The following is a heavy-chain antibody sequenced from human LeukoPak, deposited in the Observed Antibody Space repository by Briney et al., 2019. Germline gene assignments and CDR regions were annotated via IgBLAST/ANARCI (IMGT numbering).Heavy chain of an antibody. CDR1: GFTFSGSA. J-gene: IGHJ3*02. CDR2: IRSKANSYAT. Sequence: GGALRLSCAASGFTFSGSAMHWVRQASGKGVEWGGRIRSKANSYATAYAASGKGRFTISRDDSKNTAYLQMNSLKTEDTAVYYCTRHEDMVVAGTFAFDIWGQGTMVTVSS. CDR3: TRHEDMVVAGTFAFDI. D-gene: IGHD6-19*01. V-gene: IGHV3-73*01.